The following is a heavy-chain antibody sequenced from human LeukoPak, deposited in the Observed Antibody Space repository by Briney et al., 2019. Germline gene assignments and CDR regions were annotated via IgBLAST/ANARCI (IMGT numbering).Heavy chain of an antibody. J-gene: IGHJ4*02. Sequence: SGGSLRLSCAASGFTFSDYFMSWIRQAPGKGLEWGSYLSGSTGYTNYADSVKGRFTISRDNANNSLFPYMNSLRAEDTAVYYCARTNSGYDSFDYWGQGTLVTVSS. CDR3: ARTNSGYDSFDY. D-gene: IGHD5-12*01. CDR1: GFTFSDYF. CDR2: LSGSTGYT. V-gene: IGHV3-11*03.